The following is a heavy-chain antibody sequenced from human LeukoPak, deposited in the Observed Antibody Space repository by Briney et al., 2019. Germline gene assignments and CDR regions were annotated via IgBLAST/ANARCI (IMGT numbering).Heavy chain of an antibody. CDR2: IIPIFGTA. Sequence: SVKVSCEASGGTFSSYAISWVRQAPGQGLEWMGGIIPIFGTANYAQKFQGRVTITTDESTSTAYMELSSLRSEDTAVYYCARVQQLVNNWFDPWGRGTLVTVSS. CDR3: ARVQQLVNNWFDP. J-gene: IGHJ5*02. D-gene: IGHD6-13*01. CDR1: GGTFSSYA. V-gene: IGHV1-69*05.